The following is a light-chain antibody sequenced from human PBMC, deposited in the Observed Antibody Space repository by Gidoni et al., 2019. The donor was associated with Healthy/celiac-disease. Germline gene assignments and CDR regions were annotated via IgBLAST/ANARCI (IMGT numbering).Light chain of an antibody. CDR1: SSNIGAGYD. CDR2: GNS. J-gene: IGLJ1*01. CDR3: QSYDSSLSGYV. V-gene: IGLV1-40*01. Sequence: QSVLTQPPSVSGAPGQRVTTSCTGNSSNIGAGYDVHWYPQLPGTAPKLLIYGNSNRPSGVPDRFSGSKSGTSASLAITGLQAEDEADYYCQSYDSSLSGYVFGTGTKVTVL.